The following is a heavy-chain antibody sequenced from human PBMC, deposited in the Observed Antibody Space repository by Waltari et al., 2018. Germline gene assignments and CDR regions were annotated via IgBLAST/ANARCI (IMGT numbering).Heavy chain of an antibody. CDR1: GFTFSNYA. CDR3: AREYVGVTGTTFRVFDV. J-gene: IGHJ3*01. Sequence: QVQLVASGGGLVQPGRSLRPSCAASGFTFSNYALHWVRQAPGKGLEGVAMTSEDGSNKYYADSVKGRVTISRDNSKNTLYLQMNSLRAEDTAVYYCAREYVGVTGTTFRVFDVWGQGTLVTVSS. D-gene: IGHD1-20*01. CDR2: TSEDGSNK. V-gene: IGHV3-30-3*01.